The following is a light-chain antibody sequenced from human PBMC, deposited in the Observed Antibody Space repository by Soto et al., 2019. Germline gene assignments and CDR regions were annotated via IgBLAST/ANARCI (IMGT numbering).Light chain of an antibody. V-gene: IGLV2-14*03. Sequence: VLTQPASVSGSPGQSITISCTGTSSDVGGYTHVSWYLQHPGKAPKLIIYDVSNRPSGVSNRFSGSKSGNTASLTISGLQAEDEADYYCSSYTTNNTYVFGTGTQLTVL. J-gene: IGLJ1*01. CDR3: SSYTTNNTYV. CDR1: SSDVGGYTH. CDR2: DVS.